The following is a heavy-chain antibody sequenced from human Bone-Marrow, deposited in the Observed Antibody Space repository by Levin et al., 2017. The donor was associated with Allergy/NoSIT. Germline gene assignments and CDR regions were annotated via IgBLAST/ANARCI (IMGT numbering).Heavy chain of an antibody. V-gene: IGHV3-21*01. CDR2: ITGSSSYI. CDR1: GFTFSTHY. D-gene: IGHD3-22*01. CDR3: ARGRPKYDTSGYSYYFEN. Sequence: GESLKISCVASGFTFSTHYMAWVRQAPGRGLEWVSSITGSSSYIFYADSLKGRFTISRDNAKNSLYLQINSLRAEDTAVYFCARGRPKYDTSGYSYYFENWGQGTLVTVSS. J-gene: IGHJ4*02.